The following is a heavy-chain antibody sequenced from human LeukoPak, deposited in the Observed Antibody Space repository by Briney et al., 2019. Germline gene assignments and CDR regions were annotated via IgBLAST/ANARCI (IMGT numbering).Heavy chain of an antibody. D-gene: IGHD3-16*01. J-gene: IGHJ5*01. CDR2: ISSSGSTI. CDR3: ARERDDDVRGSFRVFDS. Sequence: GGSLRLSCAASGFTFSSYEMNWVRQAPGKGLEWVSYISSSGSTIYYADSVKGRFTISRDNAKTSLFLQMNSLRAEDTAVYYCARERDDDVRGSFRVFDSWGQGTLVTVSS. CDR1: GFTFSSYE. V-gene: IGHV3-48*03.